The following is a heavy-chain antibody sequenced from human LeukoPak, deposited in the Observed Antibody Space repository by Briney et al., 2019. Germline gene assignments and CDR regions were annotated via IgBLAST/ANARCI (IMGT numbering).Heavy chain of an antibody. CDR2: IKQDGSEK. CDR3: TSYYDYVWGSYRDDAFDT. V-gene: IGHV3-7*01. Sequence: PGGSLRLSCAASGFTFSSYWMSWVRQAPGKGLEWVANIKQDGSEKYYVDSVKGRFTISRDNAKNSLYLQMNSLRAEDTAVYYCTSYYDYVWGSYRDDAFDTWGQGTMVTVSS. CDR1: GFTFSSYW. J-gene: IGHJ3*02. D-gene: IGHD3-16*02.